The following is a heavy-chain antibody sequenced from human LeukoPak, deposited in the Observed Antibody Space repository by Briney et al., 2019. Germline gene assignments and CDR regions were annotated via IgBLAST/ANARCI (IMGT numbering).Heavy chain of an antibody. J-gene: IGHJ5*02. D-gene: IGHD7-27*01. V-gene: IGHV3-43D*03. CDR2: ISWDGGST. CDR3: AKDISLGNGFDP. Sequence: SGGSLRLSCAASGFTFDDYAMHWVRQAPGKGLEWVSLISWDGGSTYYADSVKGRFTISRNNSKNSLYLQMNSLRAEDTALYYCAKDISLGNGFDPWGQGTLVTVSP. CDR1: GFTFDDYA.